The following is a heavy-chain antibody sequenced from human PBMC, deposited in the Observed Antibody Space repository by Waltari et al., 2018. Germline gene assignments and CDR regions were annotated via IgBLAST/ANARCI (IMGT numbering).Heavy chain of an antibody. V-gene: IGHV3-30*02. Sequence: QVQLVESGGGVVQPGGSLRLSCAASGFTFSSYGMHGVRQAPGKGLEWVAFIRYDGSNKYYADSVKGRFTISRDNSKNTLYLQMNSLRAEDTAVYYCAILGIAVAGTWFDPWGQGTLVTVSS. D-gene: IGHD6-19*01. J-gene: IGHJ5*02. CDR1: GFTFSSYG. CDR2: IRYDGSNK. CDR3: AILGIAVAGTWFDP.